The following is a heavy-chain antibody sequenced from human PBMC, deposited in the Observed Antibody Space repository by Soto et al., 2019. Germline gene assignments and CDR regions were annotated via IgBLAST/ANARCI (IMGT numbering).Heavy chain of an antibody. V-gene: IGHV1-18*01. D-gene: IGHD3-3*01. CDR3: ARDQYHFWSGPDYYYYGMDV. J-gene: IGHJ6*02. Sequence: ASVKVSCKASGYTFTSYGISWVRQAPGQGLEWMGWISAYNGNTNYAQKLQGRVTMTTDTSTSTAYMELRSLRSDDTAVYYCARDQYHFWSGPDYYYYGMDVWGQGTTVTVSS. CDR2: ISAYNGNT. CDR1: GYTFTSYG.